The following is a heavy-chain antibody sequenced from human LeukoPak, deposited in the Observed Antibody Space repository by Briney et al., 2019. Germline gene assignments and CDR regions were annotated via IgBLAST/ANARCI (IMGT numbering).Heavy chain of an antibody. CDR2: IYTRGST. CDR3: ARENSGSYREFDY. CDR1: GGSISSYY. D-gene: IGHD1-26*01. Sequence: SETLSLTCTVSGGSISSYYWSWIRQPPGKGLEWIGRIYTRGSTNYNASLKSRVSMSVDTSKNQFSLKLSSVTAADTAVFYCARENSGSYREFDYWGQGTLVTVSS. V-gene: IGHV4-4*07. J-gene: IGHJ4*02.